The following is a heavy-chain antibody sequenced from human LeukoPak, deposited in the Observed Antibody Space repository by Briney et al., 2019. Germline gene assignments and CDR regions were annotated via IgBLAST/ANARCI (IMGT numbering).Heavy chain of an antibody. CDR3: AKDLREWYYDPNGNYFSYGMDV. CDR2: ISSSSSYI. CDR1: GGSISSYY. V-gene: IGHV3-21*04. J-gene: IGHJ6*02. D-gene: IGHD3-22*01. Sequence: ETLSLTCTVSGGSISSYYWSWIRQPAGKGLEWASSISSSSSYIYYADSVKGRFTISRDNSKNTLYLQMNSLRAEDTAVYYCAKDLREWYYDPNGNYFSYGMDVWGQGTTVVVSS.